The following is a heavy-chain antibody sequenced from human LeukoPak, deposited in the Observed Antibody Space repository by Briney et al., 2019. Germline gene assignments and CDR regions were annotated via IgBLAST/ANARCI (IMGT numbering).Heavy chain of an antibody. CDR2: ISAYNGNT. V-gene: IGHV1-18*01. CDR1: GYTFTSYG. CDR3: ARIRIMITFGGVAPRAIDY. J-gene: IGHJ4*02. Sequence: ASVKVSCKASGYTFTSYGVSWVRQAPGQGLEWMRWISAYNGNTNYAQKLQGRVTMTTDTSTSTAYMELRSLRSDDTAVYYCARIRIMITFGGVAPRAIDYWGQGTLVTVSS. D-gene: IGHD3-16*01.